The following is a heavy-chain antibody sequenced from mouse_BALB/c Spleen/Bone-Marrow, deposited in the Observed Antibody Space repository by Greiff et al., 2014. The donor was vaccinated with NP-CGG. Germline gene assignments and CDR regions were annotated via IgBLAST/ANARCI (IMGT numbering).Heavy chain of an antibody. Sequence: LQESGPELVKPGASVKMSCKASGYTFTSYVIHWVKQKPGQGLEWIGYINPYNDGTKYNEKFKGKATLTSDKSSSTAYMELSSLTSEDSAVYYCARGGYYGTSLYWYFDVWGPGTTVTVSS. CDR1: GYTFTSYV. CDR2: INPYNDGT. D-gene: IGHD1-1*01. J-gene: IGHJ1*01. CDR3: ARGGYYGTSLYWYFDV. V-gene: IGHV1-14*01.